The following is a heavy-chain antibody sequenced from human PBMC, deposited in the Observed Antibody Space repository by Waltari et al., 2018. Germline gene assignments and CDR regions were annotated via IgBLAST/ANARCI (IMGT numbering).Heavy chain of an antibody. CDR3: ARDPHYDSSSGSDY. CDR1: GGTFSSYT. Sequence: QVQLVQSGAEVKKPGSSVKVSCKASGGTFSSYTISWVRQAPGQGLEWMGRIIPILGIVNYAQKFQGRVTITADKSTSTAYMELSSLRSEDTAVYYCARDPHYDSSSGSDYWGQGTLVTVSS. J-gene: IGHJ4*02. D-gene: IGHD3-22*01. CDR2: IIPILGIV. V-gene: IGHV1-69*08.